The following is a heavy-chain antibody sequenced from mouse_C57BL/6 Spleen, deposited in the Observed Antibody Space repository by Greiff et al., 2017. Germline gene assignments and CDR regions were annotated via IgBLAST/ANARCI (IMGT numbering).Heavy chain of an antibody. V-gene: IGHV5-17*01. CDR1: GFTFSDYG. CDR2: ISSGSSTI. J-gene: IGHJ3*01. CDR3: ARPRLRWGFAY. Sequence: EVMVVESGGGLVKPGGSLKLSCAASGFTFSDYGMHWVRQAPEKGLEWVAYISSGSSTIYYADTVKGRFTISRDNAKNTLFLQMTSLRSEDTAMYYCARPRLRWGFAYGGQGTLVTVSA. D-gene: IGHD1-1*01.